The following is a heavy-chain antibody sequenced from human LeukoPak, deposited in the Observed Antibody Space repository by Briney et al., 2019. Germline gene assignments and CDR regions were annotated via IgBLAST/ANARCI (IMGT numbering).Heavy chain of an antibody. J-gene: IGHJ4*02. Sequence: SETLSLTCTVSGGYISSSSTHYWGWIRQPPGKGLEWIGSIYYSGSTYYNPSLKSPVTLSVDTSKNQLSLKVTAVSAADQAVYYCARSLKISSGWLHNFDYWRQGTLVSVCS. CDR3: ARSLKISSGWLHNFDY. D-gene: IGHD6-19*01. V-gene: IGHV4-39*01. CDR2: IYYSGST. CDR1: GGYISSSSTHY.